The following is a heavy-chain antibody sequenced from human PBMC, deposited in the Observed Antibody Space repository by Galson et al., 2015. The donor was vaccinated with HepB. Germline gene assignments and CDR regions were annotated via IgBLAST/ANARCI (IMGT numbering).Heavy chain of an antibody. V-gene: IGHV3-7*03. CDR2: IKQDGSDK. Sequence: SLRLSCAVSGFTYNNYWMSWVRQAPGRGLEWVANIKQDGSDKYYVDSVEGRFTVSRDNAKKTLYLDMNALSVEDTAVYYCARGWDTDVTSNFDYWGQGAPVTVSS. CDR1: GFTYNNYW. J-gene: IGHJ4*02. CDR3: ARGWDTDVTSNFDY. D-gene: IGHD5-18*01.